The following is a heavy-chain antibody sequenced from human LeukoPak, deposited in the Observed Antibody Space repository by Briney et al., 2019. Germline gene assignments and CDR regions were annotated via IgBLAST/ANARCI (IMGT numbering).Heavy chain of an antibody. CDR2: IYYSGST. D-gene: IGHD4-11*01. J-gene: IGHJ3*02. CDR3: ARETSDDYSEGAFDI. CDR1: GGSISSGGYY. Sequence: SETLSLTCTVSGGSISSGGYYWSWIRQHPGKGLEWIGYIYYSGSTYYNPPLKSRVTISVDTSKNQFSLNLSSVPAADTAVYFCARETSDDYSEGAFDIWGQGTMVTVSS. V-gene: IGHV4-31*03.